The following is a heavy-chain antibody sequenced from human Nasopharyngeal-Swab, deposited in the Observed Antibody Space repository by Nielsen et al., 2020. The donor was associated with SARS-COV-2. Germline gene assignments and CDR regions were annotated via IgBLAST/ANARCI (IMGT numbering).Heavy chain of an antibody. J-gene: IGHJ4*02. CDR1: GGSFSGFY. CDR3: ARTSSGRRFDY. Sequence: SETLSLTCAVYGGSFSGFYWSWIRQPPGKGLEWIGEINHSGSTNYNPSLKSRVTISVDTSKNQFSLMLSSVTAADTAVYYCARTSSGRRFDYWGQGTLVTVSS. V-gene: IGHV4-34*01. D-gene: IGHD6-25*01. CDR2: INHSGST.